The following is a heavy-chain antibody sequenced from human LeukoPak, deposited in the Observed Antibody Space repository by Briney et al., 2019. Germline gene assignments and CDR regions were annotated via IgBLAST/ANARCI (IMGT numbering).Heavy chain of an antibody. CDR3: ARTLLGLTLLACDY. D-gene: IGHD4-23*01. CDR1: GFSFGNHA. J-gene: IGHJ4*01. Sequence: GGSLRLSCAASGFSFGNHAMIWVGQSAGKGLEWVSVVSGSGDTTHYADSVRGRFTAFRDNSKSTLFLLLDSLRAEDTALYFCARTLLGLTLLACDYWGHRALGTVSS. V-gene: IGHV3-23*01. CDR2: VSGSGDTT.